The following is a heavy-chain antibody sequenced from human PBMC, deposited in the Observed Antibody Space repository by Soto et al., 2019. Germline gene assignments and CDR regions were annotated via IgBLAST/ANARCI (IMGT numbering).Heavy chain of an antibody. CDR3: ARDLWGYCGTDCYPLDV. Sequence: SETLSLTCTVSCGSISAYYWSWIRQPPGKGLEWIGYMYNTGSTVYNPSFKSRVTISVDTSKNQFSLKLNSVTAADTAVYYCARDLWGYCGTDCYPLDVWGQGTTVT. V-gene: IGHV4-59*01. D-gene: IGHD2-21*02. CDR2: MYNTGST. CDR1: CGSISAYY. J-gene: IGHJ6*02.